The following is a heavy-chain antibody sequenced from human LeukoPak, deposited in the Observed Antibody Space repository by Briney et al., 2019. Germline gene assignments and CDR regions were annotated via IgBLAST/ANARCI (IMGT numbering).Heavy chain of an antibody. D-gene: IGHD3-9*01. Sequence: PGGSLRLSCATSGFSFTDYPMNWVRQAPGKGLEWISNIRTTAEGAKYAHYADSVKGRVTISRDDGKNTLYPHMNSLRDDDTAVYYCATDQRYAFDYWGQGILVTVSS. V-gene: IGHV3-48*02. CDR1: GFSFTDYP. J-gene: IGHJ4*02. CDR3: ATDQRYAFDY. CDR2: IRTTAEGAKYA.